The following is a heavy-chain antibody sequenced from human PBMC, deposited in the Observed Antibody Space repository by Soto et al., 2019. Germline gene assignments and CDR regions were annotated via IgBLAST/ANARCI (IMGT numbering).Heavy chain of an antibody. J-gene: IGHJ4*02. V-gene: IGHV3-9*01. D-gene: IGHD6-19*01. CDR2: ISWNSGSI. CDR1: GFTFDDYA. Sequence: PGGSLRLSCAASGFTFDDYAMHWVRQAPGKGLEWVSGISWNSGSIGYADSVKGRFTISRDNAKNSLYLQMNSLRAEDTALYYCAKDMNPLTYSSGWAIDYWGQGTLVTVSS. CDR3: AKDMNPLTYSSGWAIDY.